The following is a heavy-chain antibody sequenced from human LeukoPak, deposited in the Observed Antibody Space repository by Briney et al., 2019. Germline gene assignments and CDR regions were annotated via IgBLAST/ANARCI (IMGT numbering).Heavy chain of an antibody. CDR2: IYHSGST. CDR1: GYSISSGYY. D-gene: IGHD2-15*01. Sequence: PSETLSLTCAVSGYSISSGYYWGWIRQPPGKGLEWIGRIYHSGSTNYNPSLKSRVTISVDTSKNQFSLKLSSVTAADTAVYYCARLSELLPGYYYYYMDVWGKGTTVTVAS. CDR3: ARLSELLPGYYYYYMDV. V-gene: IGHV4-38-2*01. J-gene: IGHJ6*03.